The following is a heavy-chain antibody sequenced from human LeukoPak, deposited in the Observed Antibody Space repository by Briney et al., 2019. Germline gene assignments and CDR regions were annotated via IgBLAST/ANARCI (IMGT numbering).Heavy chain of an antibody. V-gene: IGHV1-2*02. D-gene: IGHD6-13*01. CDR1: GYTFTDHY. Sequence: ASVKVSCKTSGYTFTDHYMRWVRQAPGQGLEWMGWINPNSGGTDYAQDFQGGVTMTRDTSISTAYMELSGLRSDDTAVYYCARDPRIAAAGDNNWCDPWGQGTLVTVSS. J-gene: IGHJ5*02. CDR2: INPNSGGT. CDR3: ARDPRIAAAGDNNWCDP.